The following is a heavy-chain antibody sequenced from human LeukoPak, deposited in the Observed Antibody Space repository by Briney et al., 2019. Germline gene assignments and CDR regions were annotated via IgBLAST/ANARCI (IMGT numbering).Heavy chain of an antibody. CDR1: GGSISSSNW. D-gene: IGHD5-24*01. Sequence: PSETLSLTCDVSGGSISSSNWWSWVRQSPEKGLEWLAEIYHSGSFNRNPSLKSRVTISVDTSKNQFSLKLSSVTAADTAVYYCAREEIRSWFDPWGQGTLVTVSS. J-gene: IGHJ5*02. CDR2: IYHSGSF. CDR3: AREEIRSWFDP. V-gene: IGHV4-4*02.